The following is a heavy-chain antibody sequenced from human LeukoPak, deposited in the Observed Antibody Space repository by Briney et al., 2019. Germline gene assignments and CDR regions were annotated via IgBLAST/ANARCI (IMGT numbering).Heavy chain of an antibody. Sequence: PSETLSLTCAVSGDSISSINWWTWVRLSPEKGLEWIGEIHHSGKTNYNPSLKSRVNISLDKSENHFSLRVNSVVAADTAIYYCARAPDTAIPYYYTDVWGKGTTVTVSS. CDR3: ARAPDTAIPYYYTDV. V-gene: IGHV4-4*02. CDR2: IHHSGKT. J-gene: IGHJ6*03. CDR1: GDSISSINW. D-gene: IGHD5-18*01.